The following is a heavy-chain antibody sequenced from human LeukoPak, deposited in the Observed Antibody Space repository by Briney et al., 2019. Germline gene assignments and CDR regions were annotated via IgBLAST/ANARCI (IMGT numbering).Heavy chain of an antibody. V-gene: IGHV3-33*06. CDR1: GFTFSSYG. CDR2: IWYEGSNE. J-gene: IGHJ4*02. CDR3: AKWSGDYPSYYLDY. D-gene: IGHD4-17*01. Sequence: PGGSLRLSCAASGFTFSSYGMHWVRQAPGKGLEWVAVIWYEGSNEYYADSVKGRFTISRDNSKNTLYLQMNSLRAGDTAVYYCAKWSGDYPSYYLDYWGQGTLVTVSS.